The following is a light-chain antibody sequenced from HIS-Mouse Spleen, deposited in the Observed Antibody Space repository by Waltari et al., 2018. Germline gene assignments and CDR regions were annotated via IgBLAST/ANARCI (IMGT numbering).Light chain of an antibody. CDR1: SSTIGAGYD. V-gene: IGLV1-40*01. J-gene: IGLJ1*01. Sequence: QSVLTQPPSVSGAPGQRVTISCTGSSSTIGAGYDVPWYQQLPGTAPNLLIYGNSNRPSGVPDRFSGSKSGTSASLAITGLQAEDEADYYCQSYDSSLSGPYVFGTGTKVTVL. CDR2: GNS. CDR3: QSYDSSLSGPYV.